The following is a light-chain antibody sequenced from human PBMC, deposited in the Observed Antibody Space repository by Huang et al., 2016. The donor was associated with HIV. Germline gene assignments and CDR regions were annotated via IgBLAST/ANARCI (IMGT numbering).Light chain of an antibody. CDR2: AAS. CDR3: LQTYTYPWT. Sequence: IQMTQSPASLSASVGDRVTITCWASQAIRNDLGWYQQRLGKAPKLLVSAASHLQSGVPSRFSGSGSGTHFTLTISGLQSEDFATYYCLQTYTYPWTFGQGTKVEI. V-gene: IGKV1-6*01. J-gene: IGKJ1*01. CDR1: QAIRND.